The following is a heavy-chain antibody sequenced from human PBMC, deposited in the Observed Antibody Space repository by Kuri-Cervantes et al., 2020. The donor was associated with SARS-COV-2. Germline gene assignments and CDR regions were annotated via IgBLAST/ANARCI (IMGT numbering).Heavy chain of an antibody. V-gene: IGHV4-61*09. J-gene: IGHJ4*02. CDR3: ARVPATGPVAGGFDY. Sequence: SETLSLTCTVSSGSISSGSYFWNWIRQPAGKGLEWIGHIYIGGSTNYNPSLRSRVTISLDTSNNQFSLKLSSVTAADTAVYYCARVPATGPVAGGFDYWGLGTLVTVSS. CDR2: IYIGGST. D-gene: IGHD2-21*01. CDR1: SGSISSGSYF.